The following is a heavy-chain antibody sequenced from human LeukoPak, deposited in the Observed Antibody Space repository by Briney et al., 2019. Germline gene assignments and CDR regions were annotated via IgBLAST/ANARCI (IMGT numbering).Heavy chain of an antibody. CDR2: INPSGGST. CDR1: GYTFTSYY. Sequence: ASVKASCKASGYTFTSYYMHWVRQAPGQGLEWMGIINPSGGSTSYAQKFQGRVTMTRDTSTSTVYMELSSLRSEDTAVYYCARERSYDSSGYPHFDAFDIWGQGTMVTVSS. CDR3: ARERSYDSSGYPHFDAFDI. V-gene: IGHV1-46*01. D-gene: IGHD3-22*01. J-gene: IGHJ3*02.